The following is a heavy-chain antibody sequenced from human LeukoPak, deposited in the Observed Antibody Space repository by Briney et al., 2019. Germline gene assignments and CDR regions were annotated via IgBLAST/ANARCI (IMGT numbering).Heavy chain of an antibody. J-gene: IGHJ3*01. CDR2: ISGSGGST. Sequence: GGSLRLSCAASGFTFSSYAMSWVRQAPGKGLEWVSAISGSGGSTYYADSVKGRFTISRDNSKNTLFLQMNSLRAEDTAVYYCAKRPRDSTGYYLGAFDFWGLGTMVTVSS. V-gene: IGHV3-23*01. CDR3: AKRPRDSTGYYLGAFDF. D-gene: IGHD3-22*01. CDR1: GFTFSSYA.